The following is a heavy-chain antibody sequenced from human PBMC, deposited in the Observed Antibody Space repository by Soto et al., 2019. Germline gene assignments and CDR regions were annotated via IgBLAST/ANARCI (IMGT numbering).Heavy chain of an antibody. CDR1: GDTFNFYS. J-gene: IGHJ4*02. D-gene: IGHD3-10*01. CDR3: ATSYGSGYRAFDF. Sequence: QVQLVQSGAEVKRPGSSVKVSCKASGDTFNFYSINWVRQAPGLGLEWMGRVNPILSRSNYAQRFQGRVTMTADKSTSTAYMELSGLRSEDTAIYYCATSYGSGYRAFDFWGQGALVTVSS. CDR2: VNPILSRS. V-gene: IGHV1-69*04.